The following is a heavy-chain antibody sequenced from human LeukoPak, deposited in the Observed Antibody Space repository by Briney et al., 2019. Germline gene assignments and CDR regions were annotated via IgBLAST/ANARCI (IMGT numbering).Heavy chain of an antibody. CDR1: GFTFSSYA. J-gene: IGHJ5*02. CDR2: ISGSGGST. Sequence: GGSLRPSCAASGFTFSSYAMSWVRQAPGKGLEWVSAISGSGGSTYYADSVKGRFTISRDNSKNTLYLQMNSLRAEDTAVYYCAKDRSVYYYDSSGYLRPDWFDPWGQGTLVTVSS. CDR3: AKDRSVYYYDSSGYLRPDWFDP. V-gene: IGHV3-23*01. D-gene: IGHD3-22*01.